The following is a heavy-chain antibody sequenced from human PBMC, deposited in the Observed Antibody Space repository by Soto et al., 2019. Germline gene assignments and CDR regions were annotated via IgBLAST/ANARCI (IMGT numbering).Heavy chain of an antibody. CDR1: GGSFSGYY. J-gene: IGHJ4*02. CDR3: ATRGGAYYDFWSGYYFDY. V-gene: IGHV4-34*01. CDR2: INHSGST. D-gene: IGHD3-3*01. Sequence: SETLSLTCAVYGGSFSGYYWIWIRQPPGKGLEWIGEINHSGSTNYNPSLKSRVTISVDTSKNQFSLKLSSVTAADTAVYYCATRGGAYYDFWSGYYFDYWGQGTLVTVS.